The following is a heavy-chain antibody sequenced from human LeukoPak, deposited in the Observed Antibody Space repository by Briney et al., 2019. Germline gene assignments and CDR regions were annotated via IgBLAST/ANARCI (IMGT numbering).Heavy chain of an antibody. D-gene: IGHD1-1*01. J-gene: IGHJ4*02. V-gene: IGHV3-64*01. CDR3: ARGAQLTDY. CDR1: GFTFNTYG. CDR2: ICPDGGTT. Sequence: GGSLRLSCAASGFTFNTYGMHWVRQAPGKGLEYVSGICPDGGTTYYAKSVKGRFTISRDNSKSMVYLQMGSLTADDMAVYYCARGAQLTDYWGQGTLVTVSS.